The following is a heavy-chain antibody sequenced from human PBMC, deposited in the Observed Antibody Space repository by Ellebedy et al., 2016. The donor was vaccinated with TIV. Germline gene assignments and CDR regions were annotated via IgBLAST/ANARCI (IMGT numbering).Heavy chain of an antibody. CDR1: GFTFSSYG. V-gene: IGHV3-30*03. J-gene: IGHJ4*02. Sequence: PGGSLRLSCAASGFTFSSYGMYWVRQAPGKGLEWVAVISYDGSNKYYADSVKGRFTISRDNSKNTLYLQMNSLRAEDTAVYYCARALIPYSSGWSEGFDYWGQGTLVTVSS. CDR3: ARALIPYSSGWSEGFDY. D-gene: IGHD6-19*01. CDR2: ISYDGSNK.